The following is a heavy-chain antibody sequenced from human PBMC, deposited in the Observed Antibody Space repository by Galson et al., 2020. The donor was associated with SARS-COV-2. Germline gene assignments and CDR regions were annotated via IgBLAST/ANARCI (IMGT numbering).Heavy chain of an antibody. Sequence: GGSLRLSCVASGFIFSSYSMNWVRQAPGKGLEWVSSISSSNSYIYYADSVKGRFTISRDNAKKSLFLQMNSLRAEDTAIYYCVNNYESLTGPGLTYAFDIWGQGTMVTVSS. J-gene: IGHJ3*02. CDR1: GFIFSSYS. D-gene: IGHD3-9*01. CDR3: VNNYESLTGPGLTYAFDI. V-gene: IGHV3-21*01. CDR2: ISSSNSYI.